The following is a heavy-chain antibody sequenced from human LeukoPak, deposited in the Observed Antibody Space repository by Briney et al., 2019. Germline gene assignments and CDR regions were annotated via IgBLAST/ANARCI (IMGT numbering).Heavy chain of an antibody. CDR1: GGCISSYY. J-gene: IGHJ3*02. Sequence: SETLSLTCTVSGGCISSYYWSWIRQPPGKGLEWIGYIYYSGSTNYNPSLKSRVTISVDTSKNQFSLKLSSVTAADTAVYYCARHHYPTFGFDIWGQGTMVTVSS. D-gene: IGHD3-16*01. V-gene: IGHV4-59*08. CDR3: ARHHYPTFGFDI. CDR2: IYYSGST.